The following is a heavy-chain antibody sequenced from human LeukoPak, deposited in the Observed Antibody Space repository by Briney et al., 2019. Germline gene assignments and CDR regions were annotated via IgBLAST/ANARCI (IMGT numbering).Heavy chain of an antibody. CDR1: GFTFSSYW. V-gene: IGHV3-74*01. Sequence: GGPLRLFRAASGFTFSSYWMHWVRQAPGKGLVWVSRINSDGSTTAYADSVKGRFTISRDNAKNTVYLQMNSLRGEDTAVYYCARDLHGSPDRWGQGTLVTVSS. CDR3: ARDLHGSPDR. D-gene: IGHD2-2*03. CDR2: INSDGSTT. J-gene: IGHJ5*02.